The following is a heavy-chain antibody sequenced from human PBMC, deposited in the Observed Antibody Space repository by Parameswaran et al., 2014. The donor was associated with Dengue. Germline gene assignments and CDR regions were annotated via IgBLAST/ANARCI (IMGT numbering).Heavy chain of an antibody. CDR3: ARQVRGLGSHWYEGGFYYYGLDV. CDR2: IIRTGST. Sequence: VRQAPGKGLEWIGEIIRTGSTNYSPSLKSRVTISGDPSKNQFSLKVNSVTAADTAVYYCARQVRGLGSHWYEGGFYYYGLDVWGQGTTVTVSS. D-gene: IGHD6-13*01. J-gene: IGHJ6*02. V-gene: IGHV4-34*12.